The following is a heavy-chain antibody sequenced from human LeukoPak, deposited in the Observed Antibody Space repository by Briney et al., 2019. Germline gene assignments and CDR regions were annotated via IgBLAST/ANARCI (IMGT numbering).Heavy chain of an antibody. Sequence: GGSRRPPCAALGSPLGSYAMTWVGQAPGKGLEWVASISGSGGSTYYAGSVNSRFTISRDTSKNTPYLHMNTLRAEATAVYYCAKLIPPDGVMVNYYYGMDVWGQGTTVTVSS. V-gene: IGHV3-23*01. CDR2: ISGSGGST. D-gene: IGHD3-10*01. CDR1: GSPLGSYA. J-gene: IGHJ6*02. CDR3: AKLIPPDGVMVNYYYGMDV.